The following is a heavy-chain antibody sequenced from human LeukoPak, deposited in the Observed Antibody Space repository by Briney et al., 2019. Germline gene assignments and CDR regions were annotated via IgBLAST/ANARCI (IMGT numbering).Heavy chain of an antibody. CDR3: ARDHGYYYDSDNWFDP. J-gene: IGHJ5*02. CDR1: GFTFSSYA. D-gene: IGHD3-22*01. Sequence: PGGSLRLSCAASGFTFSSYAMTWVRQAPGKGLEWVSVISGSGDRIYYADSVKGRFTISRDNSKDTLYLQMNGLRAEDTAVYYCARDHGYYYDSDNWFDPWGQGTLVTVSS. V-gene: IGHV3-23*01. CDR2: ISGSGDRI.